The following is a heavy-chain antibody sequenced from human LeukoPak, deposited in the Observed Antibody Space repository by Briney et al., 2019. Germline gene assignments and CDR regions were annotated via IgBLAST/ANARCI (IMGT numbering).Heavy chain of an antibody. CDR2: FYTSGTA. V-gene: IGHV4-4*07. CDR3: AKERVAGGSNWFDP. CDR1: GCSISRYD. J-gene: IGHJ5*02. D-gene: IGHD6-13*01. Sequence: KPSETLSLICTVSGCSISRYDWSWVRQSAGKGLEWIGRFYTSGTAHYNPSFNSRVTLSVDTSKNQFPLKLRSVTAADTAVYYCAKERVAGGSNWFDPWGQGTLVTVSS.